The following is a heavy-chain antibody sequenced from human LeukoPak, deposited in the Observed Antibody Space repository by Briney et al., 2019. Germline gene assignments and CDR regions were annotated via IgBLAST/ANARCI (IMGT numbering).Heavy chain of an antibody. CDR3: ARRNVFDI. J-gene: IGHJ3*02. Sequence: SQTLSLTCAISGDSVSSNSAAWNWIRHPPGKGLEWIGYIYYSGRTDSNPSLKSRVTVSVDTSKNQFKLRLTSVTAADTAMYYCARRNVFDIWGPGTMVTVSS. V-gene: IGHV4-59*08. CDR1: GDSVSSNSAA. CDR2: IYYSGRT.